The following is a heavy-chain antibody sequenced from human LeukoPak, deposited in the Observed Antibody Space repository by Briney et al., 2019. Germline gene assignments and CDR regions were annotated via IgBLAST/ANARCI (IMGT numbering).Heavy chain of an antibody. D-gene: IGHD3-22*01. V-gene: IGHV4-34*01. CDR3: ARGNYYDSSGYRTRGTFDY. CDR1: GGSFSGYY. CDR2: IYYSGST. J-gene: IGHJ4*02. Sequence: SETLSLTCAVYGGSFSGYYWGWIRQPPGKGLEWIGSIYYSGSTYYNPSLKSRVTISVDTSKNQFSLKLSSVTAADTAVYYCARGNYYDSSGYRTRGTFDYWGQGTLVTVSS.